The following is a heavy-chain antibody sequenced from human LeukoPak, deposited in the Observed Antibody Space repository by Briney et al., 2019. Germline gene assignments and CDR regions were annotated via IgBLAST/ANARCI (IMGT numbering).Heavy chain of an antibody. CDR3: ARDRVRGYCGGDCSNGFDY. CDR1: GYTFTSYY. D-gene: IGHD2-21*02. V-gene: IGHV1-46*01. CDR2: INPSGGST. J-gene: IGHJ4*02. Sequence: ASVKVSCKASGYTFTSYYMHWVRQAPGQGLEWMGIINPSGGSTSYAQKFQGRVTMTRDTSTSTVYMELSSLRSEDTAVYYCARDRVRGYCGGDCSNGFDYWGQGTLVTVSS.